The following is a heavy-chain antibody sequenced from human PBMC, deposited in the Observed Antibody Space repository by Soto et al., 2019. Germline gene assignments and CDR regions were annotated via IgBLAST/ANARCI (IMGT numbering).Heavy chain of an antibody. CDR2: INHSGST. D-gene: IGHD3-9*01. CDR3: ARATYDILTGYYRWTYWYLDI. V-gene: IGHV4-34*01. CDR1: GGSFSGYY. J-gene: IGHJ2*01. Sequence: PSETLSLTCAVYGGSFSGYYWSWIRQPPGKGLEWIGEINHSGSTNYNPSLKSRVTISVDTSKNQFSLKLSSVTAADTAVYYCARATYDILTGYYRWTYWYLDIRGRNTLV.